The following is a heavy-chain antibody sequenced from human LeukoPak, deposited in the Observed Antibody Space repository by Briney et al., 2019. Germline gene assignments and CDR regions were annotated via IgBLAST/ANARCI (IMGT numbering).Heavy chain of an antibody. D-gene: IGHD2-15*01. V-gene: IGHV3-30*02. J-gene: IGHJ3*02. CDR1: GFTFSSYG. CDR2: IRYDGSNK. CDR3: AKASLLRRAFDI. Sequence: PGGSLRLSCAASGFTFSSYGVHWVRQAPGKGLEWVAFIRYDGSNKYYADSVKGRFTISRDNSKNTLYLQMNSLRAEDTAVYYCAKASLLRRAFDIWGQGTMVTVSS.